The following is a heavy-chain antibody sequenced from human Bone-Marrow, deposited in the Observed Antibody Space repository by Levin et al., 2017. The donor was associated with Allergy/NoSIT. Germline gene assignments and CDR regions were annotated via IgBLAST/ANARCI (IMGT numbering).Heavy chain of an antibody. D-gene: IGHD3-22*01. Sequence: GESLKISCAASGFTFNNYGMHWVRQAPGKGLEGVALIWHDGNNKHYVDSVKGRFTISRDNSQNTLYLQMNSLRVEDTAVYYCAREGDTYYYDSSGSYPEFDYWGQGTLVTVSS. CDR1: GFTFNNYG. CDR3: AREGDTYYYDSSGSYPEFDY. J-gene: IGHJ4*02. V-gene: IGHV3-33*01. CDR2: IWHDGNNK.